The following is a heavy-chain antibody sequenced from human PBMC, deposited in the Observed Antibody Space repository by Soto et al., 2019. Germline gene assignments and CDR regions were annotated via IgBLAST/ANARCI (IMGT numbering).Heavy chain of an antibody. CDR1: GGSISSYY. CDR2: IYYSGST. Sequence: QVQLQESGPGLVKPSETLSLTCTVSGGSISSYYWSWIRQPPGKGLEWIGYIYYSGSTNYNPSLKSRVTISVDTSKNQFSLKLSSVTAADTAVYYCARGVRGGYGIYYYYMDVWGKGTTVTVSS. CDR3: ARGVRGGYGIYYYYMDV. V-gene: IGHV4-59*01. D-gene: IGHD5-12*01. J-gene: IGHJ6*03.